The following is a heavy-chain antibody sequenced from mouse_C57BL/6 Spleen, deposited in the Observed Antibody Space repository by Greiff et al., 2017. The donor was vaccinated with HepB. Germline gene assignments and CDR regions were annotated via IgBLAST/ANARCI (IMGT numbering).Heavy chain of an antibody. J-gene: IGHJ4*01. Sequence: VQLQQSGPGLVQPSQSLSITCTVSGFSLTSYGVHWVRQSPGKGLEWLGVIWSGGSTDYNAAFISRLNISKDNSKSQVFFKMNSLQADDTAIYYCARTGNYYGSSWGYAMDYWGQGTSVTVSS. V-gene: IGHV2-2*01. D-gene: IGHD1-1*01. CDR2: IWSGGST. CDR3: ARTGNYYGSSWGYAMDY. CDR1: GFSLTSYG.